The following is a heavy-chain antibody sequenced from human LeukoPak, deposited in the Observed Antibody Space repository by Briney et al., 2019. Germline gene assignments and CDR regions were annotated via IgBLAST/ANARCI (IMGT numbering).Heavy chain of an antibody. D-gene: IGHD3-22*01. J-gene: IGHJ4*02. Sequence: ASVKVSCKASGYSFTDYAMHWVRQAPGQRLEWMGWINAANGSTKYSQKFQGRVTITRDTSASRAYMELSSLRSEDTAVYYCAGTYYYDSNGYYPAFDYWGQGTLVTVSS. V-gene: IGHV1-3*01. CDR2: INAANGST. CDR3: AGTYYYDSNGYYPAFDY. CDR1: GYSFTDYA.